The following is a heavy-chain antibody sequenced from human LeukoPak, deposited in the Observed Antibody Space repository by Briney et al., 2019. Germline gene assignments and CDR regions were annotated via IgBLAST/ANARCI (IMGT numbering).Heavy chain of an antibody. CDR1: GFTFRSYV. D-gene: IGHD1-26*01. CDR3: AIWWEPSNHYGLDV. CDR2: ISYEDGSNK. J-gene: IGHJ6*02. Sequence: GGSLRLSCAASGFTFRSYVMHWVRQAPGKGLEWVAAISYEDGSNKYYADSVKGRFTISRDNSKDTLYLQMNSLRAEDTAVYYCAIWWEPSNHYGLDVWGQGTTVTVSS. V-gene: IGHV3-30-3*01.